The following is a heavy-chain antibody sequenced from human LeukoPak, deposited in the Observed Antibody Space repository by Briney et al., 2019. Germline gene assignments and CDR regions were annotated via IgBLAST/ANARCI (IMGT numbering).Heavy chain of an antibody. J-gene: IGHJ4*02. CDR1: GGSFSGYY. V-gene: IGHV4-34*01. D-gene: IGHD2-2*01. CDR2: INHSGST. Sequence: PSETLSLTCAVYGGSFSGYYWSWIRQPPGKGLEWIGEINHSGSTNYNPSLKSRVTISVDTSKNQFSLKLSPVTAADTAVYYCARGPGYCSSTSCFSYYFDYWGQGTLVTVSS. CDR3: ARGPGYCSSTSCFSYYFDY.